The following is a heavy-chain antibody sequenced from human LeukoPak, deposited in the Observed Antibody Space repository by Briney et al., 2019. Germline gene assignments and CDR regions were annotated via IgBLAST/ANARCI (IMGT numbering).Heavy chain of an antibody. CDR2: ITSGGST. CDR3: AKSHYYDSTYGSYYFDY. J-gene: IGHJ4*02. CDR1: GITFSSYA. V-gene: IGHV3-23*01. D-gene: IGHD3-22*01. Sequence: PGGSLRLSCAASGITFSSYAMSWVRQAPGKGLEWVSGITSGGSTYYADSVKGRFTISRDNSKNTLYLQMNSLRAEDTAVYYCAKSHYYDSTYGSYYFDYWGRGTLVTVSS.